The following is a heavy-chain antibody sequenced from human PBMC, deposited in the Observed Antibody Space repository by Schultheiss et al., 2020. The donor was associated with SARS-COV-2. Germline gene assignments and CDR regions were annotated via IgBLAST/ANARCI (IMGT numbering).Heavy chain of an antibody. CDR2: IYYSGST. V-gene: IGHV4-59*08. J-gene: IGHJ4*02. CDR3: ARGRLIAMRFEF. CDR1: GGSISSYY. D-gene: IGHD2-21*01. Sequence: SETLSLTCTVSGGSISSYYWSWIRQPPGKGLEWIGYIYYSGSTNYNPSLESRVTMSVDTSKNQFSLKLSSVTAADTAMYYCARGRLIAMRFEFWGQGTLVTVSS.